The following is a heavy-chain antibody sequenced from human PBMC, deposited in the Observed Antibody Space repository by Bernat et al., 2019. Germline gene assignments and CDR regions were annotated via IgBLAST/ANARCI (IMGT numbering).Heavy chain of an antibody. CDR2: INTDARST. CDR1: GFTFSSYW. Sequence: EVQLVESGGGLVQPGGSLRLSCTASGFTFSSYWMHWVRQAPGKGLVWVSRINTDARSTNYADFVKGRFTISRDNAENTLYLEMNSLRAEDTTVYYCAREETRGRDAFDMWGQGTMITVSS. V-gene: IGHV3-74*01. D-gene: IGHD3-16*01. J-gene: IGHJ3*02. CDR3: AREETRGRDAFDM.